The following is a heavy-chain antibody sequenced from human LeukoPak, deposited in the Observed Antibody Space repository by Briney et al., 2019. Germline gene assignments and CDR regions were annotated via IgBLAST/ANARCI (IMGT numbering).Heavy chain of an antibody. CDR1: GYSISSGYY. J-gene: IGHJ5*02. CDR3: AREGSRFLLYNWFDP. Sequence: SETLSLTCTVSGYSISSGYYWGWIRQPPGKGLEWIGSIYYSGSTHYNPSLKSRATISVDTSKNQFSLKLSSVTAADTAVYYCAREGSRFLLYNWFDPWGQGTLVTVSS. D-gene: IGHD3-16*01. CDR2: IYYSGST. V-gene: IGHV4-38-2*02.